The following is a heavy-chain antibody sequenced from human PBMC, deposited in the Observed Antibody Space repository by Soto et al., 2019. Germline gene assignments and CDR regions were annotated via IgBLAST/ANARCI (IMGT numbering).Heavy chain of an antibody. D-gene: IGHD2-15*01. CDR1: GYMFTNYF. CDR2: FNPNFGST. V-gene: IGHV1-46*01. Sequence: QVQLVQSGAEVKQPGASVKISCTSSGYMFTNYFIHWVRLAPGQGLQWIGIFNPNFGSTGITQKFQGRFTMTTETGPSTVSLEVRDLRLHDTGVYFCARGGSVVLVPEDVDVDQYGMDDWGQGTTVTVS. J-gene: IGHJ6*02. CDR3: ARGGSVVLVPEDVDVDQYGMDD.